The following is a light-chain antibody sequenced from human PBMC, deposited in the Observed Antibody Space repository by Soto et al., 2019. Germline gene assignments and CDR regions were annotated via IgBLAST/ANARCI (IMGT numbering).Light chain of an antibody. CDR2: GAS. Sequence: EIVMTQSPATLSVSPGERVTLSCRASQSVSRNLAWYQQKPGQAPRLLIYGASTRATGIPARFSGSGSGTEFTLTISSLQSEDFAVYYCQQYNNWPPAITFGQGTRLEIK. V-gene: IGKV3-15*01. CDR1: QSVSRN. J-gene: IGKJ5*01. CDR3: QQYNNWPPAIT.